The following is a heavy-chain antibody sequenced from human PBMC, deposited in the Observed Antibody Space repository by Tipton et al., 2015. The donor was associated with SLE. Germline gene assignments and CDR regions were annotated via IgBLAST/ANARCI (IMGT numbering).Heavy chain of an antibody. CDR2: IYYSGST. J-gene: IGHJ6*03. D-gene: IGHD1-26*01. Sequence: TLSLTCAVSGYSISSGYYWGWIRQPPGKGLEWIGYIYYSGSTNYNPSLKSRVTISVDTSKNQFSLKLSSVTAADTAVYYCARLVGATIYYYYYMYVWGKGTTVTVSS. V-gene: IGHV4-61*01. CDR3: ARLVGATIYYYYYMYV. CDR1: GYSISSGYY.